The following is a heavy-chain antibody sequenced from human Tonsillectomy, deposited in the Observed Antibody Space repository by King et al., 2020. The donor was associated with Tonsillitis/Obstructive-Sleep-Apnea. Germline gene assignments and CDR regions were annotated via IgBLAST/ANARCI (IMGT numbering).Heavy chain of an antibody. V-gene: IGHV3-15*01. CDR2: IKSKTYGGTT. CDR3: VTEGVEDDY. D-gene: IGHD1-1*01. J-gene: IGHJ4*02. CDR1: GFSFTNAW. Sequence: VQLVESGGGLVKPGGSLRLPCRGSGFSFTNAWMSWVRQAPGKGLEWVGRIKSKTYGGTTDYAVPGKGRFTISRDDSTNTVYLQMDSLKTEDTAVYYCVTEGVEDDYWGQGTLVTVSS.